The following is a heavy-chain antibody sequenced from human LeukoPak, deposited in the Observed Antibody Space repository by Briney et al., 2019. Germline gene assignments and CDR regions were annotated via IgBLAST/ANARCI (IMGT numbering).Heavy chain of an antibody. D-gene: IGHD3-3*01. CDR2: IYYSGST. J-gene: IGHJ6*03. Sequence: SETLSLTCTVSGGPISSSSYYWGWIRQPPGKGLEWIGSIYYSGSTYYNPSLKSRVTISVDTSKNQFSLKLSSVTAADTAVYYCARTGRVVIKDHYYYYYYYMDVWGKGTTVTVSS. CDR3: ARTGRVVIKDHYYYYYYYMDV. V-gene: IGHV4-39*07. CDR1: GGPISSSSYY.